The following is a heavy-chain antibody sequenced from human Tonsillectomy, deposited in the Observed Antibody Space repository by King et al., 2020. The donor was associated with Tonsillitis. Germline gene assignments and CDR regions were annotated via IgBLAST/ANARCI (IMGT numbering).Heavy chain of an antibody. D-gene: IGHD2-2*01. CDR1: GDTLSSDA. J-gene: IGHJ3*01. V-gene: IGHV1-69*12. Sequence: QLVQSGAEVKKPGSSVKVSCKASGDTLSSDALSGVRQAPGQGLEWVGGINPIFGTTNYAQKFQGRVTITADEFTSSVDMELSSLTSEDTAVYYCATDLPQFCSSPSCYPSSWGQGTMVTVSS. CDR2: INPIFGTT. CDR3: ATDLPQFCSSPSCYPSS.